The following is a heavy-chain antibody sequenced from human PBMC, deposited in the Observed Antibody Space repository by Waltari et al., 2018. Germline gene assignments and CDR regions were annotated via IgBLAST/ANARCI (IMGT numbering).Heavy chain of an antibody. CDR1: GFTFGNYW. V-gene: IGHV3-7*03. J-gene: IGHJ4*02. D-gene: IGHD3-22*01. CDR3: ARGLYDTSGCLDY. CDR2: INRDGSEI. Sequence: EVHLVQSGGGLVQPGGSLRLSCAASGFTFGNYWMNGVRQAPGKGLEWVANINRDGSEIHYVDSMRGRFTISRDNTENSLSLQMNSLRAEDTALYYCARGLYDTSGCLDYWGQGTLVAVSS.